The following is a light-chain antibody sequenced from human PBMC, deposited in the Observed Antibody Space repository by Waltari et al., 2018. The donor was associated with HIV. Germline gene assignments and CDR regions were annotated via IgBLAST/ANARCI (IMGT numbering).Light chain of an antibody. J-gene: IGLJ2*01. CDR3: QAWDSSTPVV. CDR2: DDT. V-gene: IGLV3-9*02. CDR1: NIGYRS. Sequence: YELTQPPSVSVAPGQTATITCGGDNIGYRSVHWYQQKAGQAPVLVFYDDTDRPSGIPERFSGSKSGNTATLTISGTQAMDEADYYCQAWDSSTPVVFGGGTKLTVL.